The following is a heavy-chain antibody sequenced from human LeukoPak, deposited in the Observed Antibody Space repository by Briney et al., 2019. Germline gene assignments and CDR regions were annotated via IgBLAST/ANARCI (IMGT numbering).Heavy chain of an antibody. J-gene: IGHJ3*02. CDR1: GFTVSSNY. Sequence: GGSLRLSCAASGFTVSSNYMSWVRQAPGKGLEWVSVIYSGGTTYYADCVKGRFTISRDNSKNTLYLQMNSLRAEDTAVYYCAKDWYGDAFDIWGQGTMVTVSS. CDR3: AKDWYGDAFDI. CDR2: IYSGGTT. V-gene: IGHV3-53*01. D-gene: IGHD6-13*01.